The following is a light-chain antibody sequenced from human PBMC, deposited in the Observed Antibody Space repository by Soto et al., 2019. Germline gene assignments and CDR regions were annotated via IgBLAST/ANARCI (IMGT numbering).Light chain of an antibody. CDR2: WAS. J-gene: IGKJ1*01. CDR1: QSVLYSSNNKNY. Sequence: DIVMTQSPDSLAVSLGERATINCKSSQSVLYSSNNKNYLAWYQQKPGQPPKLLIYWASTRESGDPDRFGCSGFGGYLTVNIGRLPAEGVAVDYGQDYYSTPPMFGQGTKVEIK. CDR3: QDYYSTPPM. V-gene: IGKV4-1*01.